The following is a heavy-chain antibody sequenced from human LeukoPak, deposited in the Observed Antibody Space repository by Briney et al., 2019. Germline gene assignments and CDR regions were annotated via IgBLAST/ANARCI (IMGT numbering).Heavy chain of an antibody. CDR2: IYTSGST. D-gene: IGHD3-16*02. V-gene: IGHV4-61*02. Sequence: PSQTLSLTCTVSGGSISSGSYYWSWIRQPAGKGLEWIGRIYTSGSTNYNPSLKSRVTISVDTSKNQFSLELSSVTAADTAVYYCARERLSNWFDPWGQGTLVTVSS. CDR1: GGSISSGSYY. J-gene: IGHJ5*02. CDR3: ARERLSNWFDP.